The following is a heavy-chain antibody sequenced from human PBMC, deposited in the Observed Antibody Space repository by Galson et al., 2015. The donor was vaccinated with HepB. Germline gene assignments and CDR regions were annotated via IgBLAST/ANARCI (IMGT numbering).Heavy chain of an antibody. CDR2: INHSGST. D-gene: IGHD5-18*01. V-gene: IGHV4-34*01. CDR1: GGSFSGYY. J-gene: IGHJ6*03. Sequence: SETLSLTCAVYGGSFSGYYWSWIRQPPGKGLEWIGEINHSGSTNYNPSLKSRVTISVDTSKNQFSLKLSSVTAADTAVYYCARMRRVTAMASYYYYYYMDVWGKGTTVTVSS. CDR3: ARMRRVTAMASYYYYYYMDV.